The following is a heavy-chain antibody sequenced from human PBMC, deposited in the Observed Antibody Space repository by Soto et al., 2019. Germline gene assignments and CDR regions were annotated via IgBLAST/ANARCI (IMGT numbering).Heavy chain of an antibody. CDR2: KWFFASGGNE. J-gene: IGHJ4*02. CDR3: GRDPYSGARYYLDL. D-gene: IGHD1-26*01. CDR1: GLPSSSYS. V-gene: IGHV3-33*01. Sequence: LTVPSATCGLPSSSYSRHRLRQAPGKGLEWVAVKWFFASGGNEYYADSVKGRFAISRDDSKQTAYLEMKSLRAEDTAGYYCGRDPYSGARYYLDLCGQGTQVTVSS.